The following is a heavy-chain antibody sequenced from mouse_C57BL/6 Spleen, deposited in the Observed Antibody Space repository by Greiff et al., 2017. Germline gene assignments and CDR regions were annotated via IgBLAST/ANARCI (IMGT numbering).Heavy chain of an antibody. CDR3: ARTQLDWYFDV. CDR2: IHPNSGST. J-gene: IGHJ1*03. Sequence: VQLKQPGAELVKPGASVKLSCKASGYTFTSYWMHWVKQRPGQGLEWIGMIHPNSGSTNYNEKFKSKATLTVDKSSSTAYMQLSSLTSEDSAVYYCARTQLDWYFDVWGTGTTVTVSS. CDR1: GYTFTSYW. V-gene: IGHV1-64*01.